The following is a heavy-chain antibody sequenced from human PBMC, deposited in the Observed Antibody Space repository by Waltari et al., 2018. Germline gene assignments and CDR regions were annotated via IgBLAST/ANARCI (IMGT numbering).Heavy chain of an antibody. Sequence: QEQLVESGGGVVQPGRSLRLSCEASGFTFSSYGLHWVGQAPGKGLEWVAFIWYDGSNKYYADSVKGRFTISRDNSKNTLYLQMNSLRADDTAVYYCARGGVWSSWTSPWMYGMDVWGQGTTVTVSS. CDR1: GFTFSSYG. V-gene: IGHV3-33*01. CDR3: ARGGVWSSWTSPWMYGMDV. CDR2: IWYDGSNK. D-gene: IGHD6-13*01. J-gene: IGHJ6*02.